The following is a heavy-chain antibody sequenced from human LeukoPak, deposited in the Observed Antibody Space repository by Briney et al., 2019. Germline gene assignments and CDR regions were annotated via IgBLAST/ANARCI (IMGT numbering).Heavy chain of an antibody. CDR2: LTGYGGA. J-gene: IGHJ5*02. CDR3: AKGAAAGKVDWFDP. V-gene: IGHV3-23*01. Sequence: GSLELSCEASGLSFNKHAMMGVRPAPGKGLPGISTLTGYGGAYYADSGEGRFIISRDISKNTMFLQMYSLRAEDTAVYYCAKGAAAGKVDWFDPWGQGTLVTVSS. CDR1: GLSFNKHA. D-gene: IGHD6-13*01.